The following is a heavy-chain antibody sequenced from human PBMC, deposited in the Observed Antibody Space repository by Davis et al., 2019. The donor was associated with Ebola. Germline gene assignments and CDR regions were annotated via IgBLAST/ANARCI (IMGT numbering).Heavy chain of an antibody. V-gene: IGHV3-23*01. CDR1: GFVFRNYV. Sequence: GESLKISCAASGFVFRNYVMSWVRQAPGKRLEWVSTLGTSADTYYADSVKGRFTISRDNSKNTLYLQMNGLRVEDTAIYYCAKDTSNIWFDIWGQGTNVTVSS. CDR3: AKDTSNIWFDI. J-gene: IGHJ3*02. CDR2: LGTSADT. D-gene: IGHD1-26*01.